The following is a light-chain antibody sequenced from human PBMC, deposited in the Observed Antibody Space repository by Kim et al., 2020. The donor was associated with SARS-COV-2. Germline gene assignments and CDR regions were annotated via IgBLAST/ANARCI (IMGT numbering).Light chain of an antibody. J-gene: IGKJ5*01. V-gene: IGKV3-20*01. CDR3: QQYGSSPVT. Sequence: EIVLTQSPGTLSLSPGERATLSCRASQSVSSNYLAWYQQKLGQAPRLLVYGASGRATGIPDRFSGSASGTDFTLTISRLEPEDFAVYYCQQYGSSPVTFGQGTRLE. CDR1: QSVSSNY. CDR2: GAS.